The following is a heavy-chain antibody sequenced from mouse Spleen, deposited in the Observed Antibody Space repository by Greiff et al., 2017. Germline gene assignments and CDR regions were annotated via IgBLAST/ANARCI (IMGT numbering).Heavy chain of an antibody. D-gene: IGHD2-1*01. Sequence: QVHVKQSGAELVRPGVSVKISCKGSGYTFTDYAMHWVKQSHAKSLEWIGVISTYYGDASYNQKFKGKATMTVDKSSSTAYMELARLTSEDSAIYYCARGGNSYAMDYWGQGTSVTVSS. J-gene: IGHJ4*01. CDR1: GYTFTDYA. CDR2: ISTYYGDA. CDR3: ARGGNSYAMDY. V-gene: IGHV1S137*01.